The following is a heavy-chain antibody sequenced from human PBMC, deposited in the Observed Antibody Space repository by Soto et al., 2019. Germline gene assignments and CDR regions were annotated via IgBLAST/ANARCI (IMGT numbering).Heavy chain of an antibody. CDR2: IIPIFGTA. Sequence: QVQLVQSGAEVEKPGSSVKVYCKASGGTFSSYAISWVRQAPGQGLEWMGGIIPIFGTANYAQKFQGRVTITADESTSTAYMELSSLRSEDTAVYCCARDVTTGTATYYYYGMDVWGQGTTVTVSS. D-gene: IGHD1-1*01. CDR1: GGTFSSYA. V-gene: IGHV1-69*12. CDR3: ARDVTTGTATYYYYGMDV. J-gene: IGHJ6*02.